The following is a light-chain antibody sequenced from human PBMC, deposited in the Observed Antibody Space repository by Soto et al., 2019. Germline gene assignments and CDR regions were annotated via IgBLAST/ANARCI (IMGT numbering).Light chain of an antibody. J-gene: IGKJ5*01. CDR3: QQLNSYPRIT. V-gene: IGKV1-9*01. Sequence: ITLSQSPSSLSASVGDRVTIPCRASQGISSYLAWYQQKPGKAPKLLIYAASTLQSGVPSRFSGSGSGTDFTLTISSLQPEDFATYYCQQLNSYPRITFGQGTRLEIK. CDR1: QGISSY. CDR2: AAS.